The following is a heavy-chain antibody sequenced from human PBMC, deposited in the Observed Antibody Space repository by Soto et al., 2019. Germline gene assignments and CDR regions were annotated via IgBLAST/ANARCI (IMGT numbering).Heavy chain of an antibody. J-gene: IGHJ4*02. CDR2: IIPIFGTA. CDR3: ASAPPMVVTPPFDY. V-gene: IGHV1-69*13. D-gene: IGHD2-15*01. CDR1: GGTFSSYA. Sequence: SVKVSCKASGGTFSSYAISWVRQAPGQGLEWMGGIIPIFGTANYAQKFQGRVTITADESTSTAYMELSSLRSEDTAVYYCASAPPMVVTPPFDYWGQGTLVTVSS.